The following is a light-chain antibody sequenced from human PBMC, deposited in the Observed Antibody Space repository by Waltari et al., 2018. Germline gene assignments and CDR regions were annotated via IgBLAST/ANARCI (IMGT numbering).Light chain of an antibody. Sequence: DIQMTQSPSTLSASVGDRVTITCRASQSISNWLAWYQQKPGKAPKLLIYKASSLQSGVPSRFGGSGSVTEFTLTISSLQPDDFATYYCHQYSTYLYTFGQGTKLDI. V-gene: IGKV1-5*03. J-gene: IGKJ2*01. CDR2: KAS. CDR1: QSISNW. CDR3: HQYSTYLYT.